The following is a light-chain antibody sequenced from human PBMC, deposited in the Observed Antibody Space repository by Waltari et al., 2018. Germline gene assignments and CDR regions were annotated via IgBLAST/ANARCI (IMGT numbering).Light chain of an antibody. Sequence: QSALTQPASVSGTPGQSITISCTGTTSDVGNYNLVSWYQPHPGKAPKLMICEVLKRPSWVSDRFSGSKSGNTASLTISGLQAEDEADYYCCSYAGSGTYVFGTGTKVTVL. V-gene: IGLV2-23*02. CDR3: CSYAGSGTYV. CDR1: TSDVGNYNL. CDR2: EVL. J-gene: IGLJ1*01.